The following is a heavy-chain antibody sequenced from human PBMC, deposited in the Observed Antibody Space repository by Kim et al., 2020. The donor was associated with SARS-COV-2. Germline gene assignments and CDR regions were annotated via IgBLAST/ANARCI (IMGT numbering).Heavy chain of an antibody. CDR3: ARLGGILWFGEPTGGNWVDP. D-gene: IGHD3-10*01. J-gene: IGHJ5*02. V-gene: IGHV4-59*08. CDR1: GGSISSYY. CDR2: IYYSGST. Sequence: SETLSLTCTVSGGSISSYYWSWIRQPPGKGLEGIGYIYYSGSTNYNPSLKSRVTISVDTSKNQFSLKLSSVTAADTAVYYSARLGGILWFGEPTGGNWVDPWGQGTLVTVSS.